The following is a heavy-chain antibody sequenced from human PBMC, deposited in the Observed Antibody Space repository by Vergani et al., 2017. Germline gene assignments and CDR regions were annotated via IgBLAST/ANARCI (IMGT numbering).Heavy chain of an antibody. CDR2: IIPILGIA. CDR3: ATGTIFGYGMDV. Sequence: QVQLVQSGAEVKKPGSSVKVSCKASGGTFSSYTISWVRQAPGQGLEWMGRIIPILGIANYAQKFQGRVTITADKSTSTAYMELSSLRSEDTAVYYCATGTIFGYGMDVWGQGTTVTVSS. J-gene: IGHJ6*02. CDR1: GGTFSSYT. D-gene: IGHD3-3*01. V-gene: IGHV1-69*02.